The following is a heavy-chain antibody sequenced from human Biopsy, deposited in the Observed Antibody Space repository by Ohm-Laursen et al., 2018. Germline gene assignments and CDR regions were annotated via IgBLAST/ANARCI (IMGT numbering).Heavy chain of an antibody. J-gene: IGHJ3*02. Sequence: SETLSLTCTVSGGPLKNYYWSWIRHPAGKGLEWIGRVYTSGSTSYNPSLESRVTMSVVTSKNQFSLKVTSMTAADTALYYCARDYGLELGGLEAFDIWGQGTMVTVSS. D-gene: IGHD1-7*01. CDR1: GGPLKNYY. CDR2: VYTSGST. V-gene: IGHV4-4*07. CDR3: ARDYGLELGGLEAFDI.